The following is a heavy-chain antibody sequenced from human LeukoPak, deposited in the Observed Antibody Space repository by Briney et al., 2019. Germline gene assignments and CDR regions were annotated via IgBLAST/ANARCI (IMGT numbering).Heavy chain of an antibody. J-gene: IGHJ4*02. V-gene: IGHV3-7*01. CDR1: GFTFSRYW. CDR3: AGSSGWLFDY. CDR2: MKEDGSQI. D-gene: IGHD6-19*01. Sequence: GGSLRLSCAASGFTFSRYWMTWVRQAPGKGLEWVANMKEDGSQIYYVDSMKGRFTISRDNAKNSVYLQMNSLRAEDTAVYYCAGSSGWLFDYWGQGTLVAVSS.